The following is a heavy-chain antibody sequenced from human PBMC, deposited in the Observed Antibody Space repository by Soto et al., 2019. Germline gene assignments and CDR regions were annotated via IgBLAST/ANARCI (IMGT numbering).Heavy chain of an antibody. CDR3: ARVSGWFAFDI. CDR1: GFTFSSYS. D-gene: IGHD6-19*01. Sequence: EVQLVESGGGLVKPGGSLRLSCAASGFTFSSYSMNWVRQAPGKGLEWVSYISSSSSYIYYADSVKGRFTISRDNAKNSLYLKMNSLRAEDTAVYYCARVSGWFAFDIWGQGTMVSVSS. CDR2: ISSSSSYI. V-gene: IGHV3-21*01. J-gene: IGHJ3*02.